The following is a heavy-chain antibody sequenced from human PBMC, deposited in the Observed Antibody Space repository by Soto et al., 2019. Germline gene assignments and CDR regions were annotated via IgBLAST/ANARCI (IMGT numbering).Heavy chain of an antibody. CDR2: MDQDGSET. D-gene: IGHD3-16*01. Sequence: EVQLVESGGGLVQPGGSLRLSCAASGFTFSTYCMTWVRQPPGKGLEWVANMDQDGSETYYVDSVRGRFTVSRDNAKNSLYLQMNSLRVEDTAVYYCVCGGNFFIYWGQGTLVTVSP. J-gene: IGHJ4*02. CDR1: GFTFSTYC. V-gene: IGHV3-7*01. CDR3: VCGGNFFIY.